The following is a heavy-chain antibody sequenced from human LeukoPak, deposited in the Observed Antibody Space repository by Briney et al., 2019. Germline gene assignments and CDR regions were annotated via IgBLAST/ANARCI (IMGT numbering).Heavy chain of an antibody. D-gene: IGHD3-3*01. Sequence: SVKVCCKASGGTFSSYAISWVRQAPGQGLEWMGRITPICGIANYAQKVQGRGTITADRATSTAYMELSRLRSEDTAVYYCAREDTTYYDFWSGYKPLDYWGQGTLVTVSS. V-gene: IGHV1-69*04. CDR2: ITPICGIA. J-gene: IGHJ4*02. CDR3: AREDTTYYDFWSGYKPLDY. CDR1: GGTFSSYA.